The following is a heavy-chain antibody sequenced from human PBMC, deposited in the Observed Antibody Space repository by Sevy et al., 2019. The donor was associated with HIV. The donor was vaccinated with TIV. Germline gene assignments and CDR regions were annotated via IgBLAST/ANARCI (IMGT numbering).Heavy chain of an antibody. Sequence: GGSLKLSCAASGFTFSKYWMGWVRQAPGRGLEWVANIKQDAGQKYYVDSVKGRFTISRDNAKNSLYLQMNSLRAEDTAVYFCARDDGNYYFHYWGQGTLVTVSS. V-gene: IGHV3-7*01. CDR1: GFTFSKYW. D-gene: IGHD1-7*01. CDR3: ARDDGNYYFHY. CDR2: IKQDAGQK. J-gene: IGHJ4*02.